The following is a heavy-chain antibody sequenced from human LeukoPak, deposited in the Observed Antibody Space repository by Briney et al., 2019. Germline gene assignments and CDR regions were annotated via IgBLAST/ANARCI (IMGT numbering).Heavy chain of an antibody. D-gene: IGHD3-22*01. J-gene: IGHJ4*02. Sequence: GGSLRLSCAASGFTFSSYAMSWVRQAPGKGLEWVSAISGSGGSTYYADSVKGRFTISRGNSKNTLYLQMNSLRAEDTAVYYCAKSRASSGYYYDFDYWGQGTLVTVSS. CDR2: ISGSGGST. CDR1: GFTFSSYA. CDR3: AKSRASSGYYYDFDY. V-gene: IGHV3-23*01.